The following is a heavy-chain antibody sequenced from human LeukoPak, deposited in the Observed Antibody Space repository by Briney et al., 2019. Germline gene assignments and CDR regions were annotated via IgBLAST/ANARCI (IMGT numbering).Heavy chain of an antibody. Sequence: SGTLSLTCAVSGGSISSSNWWSWVRQPPGKGLEWIGEIYHSGSTYYNPSLKSRVTISVDTSKNQFSLKLSSVTAADTAVYYCARRSGYARRGDAFDIWGRGTMVTVSS. CDR1: GGSISSSNW. J-gene: IGHJ3*02. V-gene: IGHV4-4*02. D-gene: IGHD5-12*01. CDR3: ARRSGYARRGDAFDI. CDR2: IYHSGST.